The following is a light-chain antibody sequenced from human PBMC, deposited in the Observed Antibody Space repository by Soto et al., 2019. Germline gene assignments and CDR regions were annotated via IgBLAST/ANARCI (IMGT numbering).Light chain of an antibody. J-gene: IGKJ1*01. CDR1: QSVSSN. CDR2: GAS. V-gene: IGKV3-15*01. Sequence: EIVMTQSPATLSVSPGERVTLSCRASQSVSSNLAWYQQKPGQAPRLLIYGASTRATGIPARFSGSGSGTEFTLTISSLQSEDFAVYYCQLEWTFGQGTKVDIK. CDR3: QLEWT.